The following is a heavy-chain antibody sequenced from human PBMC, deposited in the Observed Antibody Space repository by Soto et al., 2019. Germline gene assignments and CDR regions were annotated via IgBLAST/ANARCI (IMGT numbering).Heavy chain of an antibody. Sequence: QVQLVDSGGGVVQPGRSLRLSCAASGFTFRNHAMHWVRQAPGKGLEWVGLIWYDGTSKYYADSVKGRFTISRDNSKNTLYLEMNSLRVEDTAIYYCARDQGVVIIKDHWGQGTLVTVSS. CDR2: IWYDGTSK. V-gene: IGHV3-33*08. CDR3: ARDQGVVIIKDH. CDR1: GFTFRNHA. J-gene: IGHJ4*02. D-gene: IGHD6-6*01.